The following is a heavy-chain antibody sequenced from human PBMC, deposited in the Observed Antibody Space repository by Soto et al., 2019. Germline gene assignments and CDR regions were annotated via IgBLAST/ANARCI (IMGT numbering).Heavy chain of an antibody. CDR1: GFTFSSYA. J-gene: IGHJ5*02. V-gene: IGHV3-23*01. CDR2: ISGSGGST. D-gene: IGHD6-19*01. Sequence: GGSLRLSCAASGFTFSSYAMSWVRQAPGKGLEWVSAISGSGGSTYYADSVKGRFTISRDNSKNTLYLQMNSLRAEDTAVYYCARDLGAAVAGSHENWFDPWGQGTLVTVSS. CDR3: ARDLGAAVAGSHENWFDP.